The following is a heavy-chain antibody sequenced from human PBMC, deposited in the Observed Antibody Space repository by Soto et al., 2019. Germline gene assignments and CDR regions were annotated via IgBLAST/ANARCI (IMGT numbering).Heavy chain of an antibody. D-gene: IGHD3-3*01. J-gene: IGHJ4*02. Sequence: ASVKVSCKASGYTFTSYDINWVRQATGQGLEWMGWMNPNSGNTGYAQKFQGRVTMTRNTSISTAYMELSSLRSEDTAVYYCATRPREYYDFWSGYYTEADFDYWGQGTLVTVSS. CDR1: GYTFTSYD. V-gene: IGHV1-8*01. CDR2: MNPNSGNT. CDR3: ATRPREYYDFWSGYYTEADFDY.